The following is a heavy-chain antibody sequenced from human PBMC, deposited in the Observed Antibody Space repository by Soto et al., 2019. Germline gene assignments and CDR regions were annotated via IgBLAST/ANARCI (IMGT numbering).Heavy chain of an antibody. CDR1: GYTFTNYD. CDR3: ARSPSVKRYFEWLPNNNWLDP. V-gene: IGHV1-8*01. J-gene: IGHJ5*02. CDR2: MSPKSGDT. D-gene: IGHD3-9*01. Sequence: ASVKVSCKASGYTFTNYDIHWVRQATGQGLEWMGWMSPKSGDTGSAESFQDRVTMTRSNSMNTAYLELTGLRYEDTAVYFCARSPSVKRYFEWLPNNNWLDPWGQGTLVTVYS.